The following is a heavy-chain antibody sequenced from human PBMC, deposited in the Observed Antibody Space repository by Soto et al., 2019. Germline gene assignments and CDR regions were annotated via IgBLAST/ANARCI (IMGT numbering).Heavy chain of an antibody. CDR3: ARDMGGSGYFYGMDV. CDR1: GGSINNYY. Sequence: SETLSLTCTVSGGSINNYYWNWIRQPPGKGLEWIGYIYYSGSTNYNPSLKSRVTILVDRSKSQFSLKLRSVAAADTAVYYCARDMGGSGYFYGMDVWGQGTTVTVSS. V-gene: IGHV4-59*01. J-gene: IGHJ6*02. D-gene: IGHD3-22*01. CDR2: IYYSGST.